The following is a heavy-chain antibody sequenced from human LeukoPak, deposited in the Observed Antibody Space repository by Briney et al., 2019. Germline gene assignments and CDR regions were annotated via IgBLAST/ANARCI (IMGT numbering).Heavy chain of an antibody. J-gene: IGHJ4*02. CDR1: GFTFCSYS. Sequence: PGGSLRLSCAASGFTFCSYSIDWVRQAPGKGLEWLSYISSSSSTIYYADSVKGRFTISRDNAKNSVYLQMNSLRAEDTAVYYCARVWSSGYTKDYWGQGTLVTVSS. CDR2: ISSSSSTI. D-gene: IGHD3-22*01. V-gene: IGHV3-48*04. CDR3: ARVWSSGYTKDY.